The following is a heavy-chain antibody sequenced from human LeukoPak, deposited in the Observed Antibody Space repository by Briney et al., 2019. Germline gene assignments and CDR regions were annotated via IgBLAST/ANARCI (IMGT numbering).Heavy chain of an antibody. CDR3: ARRQGGSITMIVVVSNAFDI. CDR2: IYYSGST. D-gene: IGHD3-22*01. CDR1: GGSISSSSYY. Sequence: SETLSLTCSVSGGSISSSSYYWGWIRQPPGKGLEWIGSIYYSGSTYYNPSPKSRVTISVDTSKNQFSLKLSSVTAADTAVYYCARRQGGSITMIVVVSNAFDIWGQGTMVTVSS. J-gene: IGHJ3*02. V-gene: IGHV4-39*01.